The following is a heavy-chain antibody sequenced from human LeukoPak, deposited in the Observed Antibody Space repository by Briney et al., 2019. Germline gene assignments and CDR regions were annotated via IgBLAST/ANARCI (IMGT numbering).Heavy chain of an antibody. J-gene: IGHJ4*02. CDR1: GFIFSNYG. D-gene: IGHD3-22*01. CDR2: IYYDGRSK. CDR3: AKDGGEDFDTSGPDY. Sequence: GGSLRLSCAASGFIFSNYGMHWVRQAPDKGLEWVAVIYYDGRSKYYTDSVKGRFTISRDGSKNTLYLQMNSLRVEDTAVYYCAKDGGEDFDTSGPDYWGQGTLVTVSS. V-gene: IGHV3-30*18.